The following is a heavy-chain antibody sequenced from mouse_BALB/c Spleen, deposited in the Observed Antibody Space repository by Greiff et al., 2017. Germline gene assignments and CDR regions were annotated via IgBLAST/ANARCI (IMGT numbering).Heavy chain of an antibody. CDR2: VNPGSGGT. V-gene: IGHV1-54*01. D-gene: IGHD1-1*01. Sequence: QVQLKQSGAELVRPGTSVKVSCKASGYAFTNYLIEWVKQRPGQGLEGIGVVNPGSGGTNYNEKFKGKATLTADKSSSTAYMQLSSHTSDDSAVYFCARSRYYGSSCYWAQGATLT. J-gene: IGHJ2*01. CDR1: GYAFTNYL. CDR3: ARSRYYGSSCY.